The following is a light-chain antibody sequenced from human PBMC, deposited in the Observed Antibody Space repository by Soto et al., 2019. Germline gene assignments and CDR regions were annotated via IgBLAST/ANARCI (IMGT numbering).Light chain of an antibody. J-gene: IGKJ5*01. V-gene: IGKV3-11*01. CDR3: QQRRNWPIT. Sequence: EIVLTQSPATLSLSPGERATLSCRASQSLSSYLAWYQQKPGQAPRLLIYDTFNRATGIPARFSGSGSGADFTLTISSLEPEDFAVYYCQQRRNWPITFGQGTRLEIK. CDR1: QSLSSY. CDR2: DTF.